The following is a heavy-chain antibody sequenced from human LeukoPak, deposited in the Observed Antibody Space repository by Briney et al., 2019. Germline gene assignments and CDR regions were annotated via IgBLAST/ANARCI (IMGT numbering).Heavy chain of an antibody. Sequence: ASVTVSCKASGYTFSGTGWYLYWLRQAPGQGLECMGWIYPNNGATAYAQKFQGRVAMTRDTSITTAYMESRLRPDDTAVCYCARDGPAQMVDFDYWGQGTLVTVSS. V-gene: IGHV1-2*02. D-gene: IGHD3-10*01. CDR3: ARDGPAQMVDFDY. J-gene: IGHJ4*02. CDR1: GYTFSGTGWY. CDR2: IYPNNGAT.